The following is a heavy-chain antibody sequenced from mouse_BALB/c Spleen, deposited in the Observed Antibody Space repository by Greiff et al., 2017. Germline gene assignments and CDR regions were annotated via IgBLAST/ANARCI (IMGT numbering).Heavy chain of an antibody. J-gene: IGHJ3*01. CDR2: INPSTGYT. Sequence: VMLVESGAELAKPGASVKMSCKASGYTFTSYWMHWVKQRPGQGLEWIGYINPSTGYTEYNQKFKDKATLTADKSSSTAYMQLSSLTSEDSAVYYCERGSQQRGGVAYWGQGTLVTVSA. CDR1: GYTFTSYW. D-gene: IGHD3-1*01. V-gene: IGHV1-7*01. CDR3: ERGSQQRGGVAY.